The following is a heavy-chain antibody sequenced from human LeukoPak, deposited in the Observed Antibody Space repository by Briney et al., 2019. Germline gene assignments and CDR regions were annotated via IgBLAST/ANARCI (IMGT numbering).Heavy chain of an antibody. CDR3: AKSHYDILTGYDY. V-gene: IGHV3-23*01. Sequence: PGGSLRLSCAASGFTFSSYSMNWVRQAPGKGLEWVSAISGSGGSTYYADSVKGRFTISRDNSKNTLYLQMNSLRAEDTAVYYCAKSHYDILTGYDYWGQGTLVTVSS. CDR1: GFTFSSYS. J-gene: IGHJ4*02. CDR2: ISGSGGST. D-gene: IGHD3-9*01.